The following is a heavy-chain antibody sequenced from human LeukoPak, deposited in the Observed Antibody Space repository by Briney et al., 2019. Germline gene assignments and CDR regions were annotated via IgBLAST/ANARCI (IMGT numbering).Heavy chain of an antibody. J-gene: IGHJ3*02. CDR3: ARDRPDPNYYDSSGYDTDAFDI. D-gene: IGHD3-22*01. CDR1: GFTFSSYS. CDR2: ISCSSSYI. Sequence: GGSLRLSCAASGFTFSSYSMNWVRQAPGKGLEWVSSISCSSSYIYYADSVKGRFTISRDNAKNSLYLQMNSLRAEDTAVYYCARDRPDPNYYDSSGYDTDAFDIWGQGTMVTVSS. V-gene: IGHV3-21*01.